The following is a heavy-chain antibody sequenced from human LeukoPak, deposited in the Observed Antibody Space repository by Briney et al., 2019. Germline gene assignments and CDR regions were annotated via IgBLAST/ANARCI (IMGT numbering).Heavy chain of an antibody. CDR3: GRVDTAMVFNCFDP. V-gene: IGHV4-59*01. CDR1: GGSISSYY. D-gene: IGHD5-18*01. CDR2: TYYSGST. Sequence: SETLSLTCTVSGGSISSYYWRWIRQPPGKRLEWIGYTYYSGSTNYNPSLKSRVTISVDTYKKQFSLKLSSVTAADTAVYYCGRVDTAMVFNCFDPWGQGTLVTVSS. J-gene: IGHJ5*02.